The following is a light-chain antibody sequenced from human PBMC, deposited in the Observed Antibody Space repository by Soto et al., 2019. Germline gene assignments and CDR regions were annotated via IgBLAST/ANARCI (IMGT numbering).Light chain of an antibody. J-gene: IGLJ3*02. CDR2: LEGSGSY. V-gene: IGLV4-60*02. Sequence: QPVLTQSSSASASLESSVKLTCTLSSGHSSYIIAWHQQQPGKAPRYLMKLEGSGSYNKGSGVPDRFSGSSSGADRYRTISNHQFEDEADYYCETWDSNTHVFGGGTKVTVL. CDR1: SGHSSYI. CDR3: ETWDSNTHV.